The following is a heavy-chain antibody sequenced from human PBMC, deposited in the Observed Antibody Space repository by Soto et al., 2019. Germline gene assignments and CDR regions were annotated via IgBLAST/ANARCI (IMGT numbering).Heavy chain of an antibody. CDR2: IYYSGST. Sequence: PSETLSLTCTVSGGSISSYYWSWIRQPPGKGLEWIGYIYYSGSTNYNPSLKSRVTISVDTSKNQFSLKLSSVTAADTAVYYCARDGYYYDSSGPRSWFDPWGQGTLVTVS. V-gene: IGHV4-59*01. D-gene: IGHD3-22*01. CDR1: GGSISSYY. CDR3: ARDGYYYDSSGPRSWFDP. J-gene: IGHJ5*02.